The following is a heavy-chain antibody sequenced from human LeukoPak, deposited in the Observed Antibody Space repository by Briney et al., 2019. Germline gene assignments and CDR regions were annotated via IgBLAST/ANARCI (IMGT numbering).Heavy chain of an antibody. Sequence: PGRSLRLSCAASGFTFSNYAMHWVRQAPGKGLEWVAVISYDGSNKYYADSVKGRFTISRDSSKNTLYLQMNSLTTEDTAVYYCARELYGYYFDNWGQGTLVTVSS. J-gene: IGHJ4*02. CDR1: GFTFSNYA. CDR2: ISYDGSNK. CDR3: ARELYGYYFDN. V-gene: IGHV3-30-3*01. D-gene: IGHD3-3*01.